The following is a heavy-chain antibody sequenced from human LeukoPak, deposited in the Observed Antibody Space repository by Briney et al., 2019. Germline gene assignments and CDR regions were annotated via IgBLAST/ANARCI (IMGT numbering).Heavy chain of an antibody. CDR1: GYTFTSYD. V-gene: IGHV1-8*01. Sequence: GASVKVSCKASGYTFTSYDINWVRQATGQGLEWMGWMNPNSGNTGYAQKFQGRVTMTRNTSISTAYMELSSLRSEDTAVYYCARNDRIAGSSSEIGWFDPWGQGTLVTVSS. CDR3: ARNDRIAGSSSEIGWFDP. J-gene: IGHJ5*02. CDR2: MNPNSGNT. D-gene: IGHD6-6*01.